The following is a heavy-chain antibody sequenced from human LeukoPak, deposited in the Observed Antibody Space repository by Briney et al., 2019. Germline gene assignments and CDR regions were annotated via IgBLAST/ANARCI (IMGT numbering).Heavy chain of an antibody. CDR1: GGSISSSSYY. J-gene: IGHJ4*02. CDR2: IYYSGST. D-gene: IGHD6-19*01. CDR3: AISTSGIAVAGLGY. V-gene: IGHV4-39*01. Sequence: PSETLSLTCTVSGGSISSSSYYWGWIRQPPGKGLEWIGSIYYSGSTYYNPSLKSRVTISVNTSKNQFSLKLSSVTAADTAVYYCAISTSGIAVAGLGYWGQGTLVTVSS.